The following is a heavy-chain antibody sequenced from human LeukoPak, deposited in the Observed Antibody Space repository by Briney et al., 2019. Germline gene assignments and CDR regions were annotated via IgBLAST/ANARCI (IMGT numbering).Heavy chain of an antibody. V-gene: IGHV4-59*01. CDR2: IYYSGST. Sequence: TVSLTCTVSGGSISSYYWSWIRQPPGKGLEWIGYIYYSGSTNYNPSLKSRVTISVDTSKNQFSLKLGSVTAADTAVYYCARVRSGYYYDSSGFAFDYWGQRTLLTHSS. J-gene: IGHJ4*02. CDR1: GGSISSYY. CDR3: ARVRSGYYYDSSGFAFDY. D-gene: IGHD3-22*01.